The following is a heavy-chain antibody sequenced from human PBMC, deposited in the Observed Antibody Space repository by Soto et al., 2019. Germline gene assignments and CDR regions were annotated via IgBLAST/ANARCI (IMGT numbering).Heavy chain of an antibody. CDR3: ARLESSYACFFRGWFDP. CDR2: INHSGST. CDR1: GGSFSGYY. D-gene: IGHD3-10*01. Sequence: QVQLQQWGAGLLKPSETLSLTCAVYGGSFSGYYWRWIRQPPGKGLEWMGEINHSGSTNYNPSLKSRVTISVDTSKNQFSRKLSAVTAADTAVYYCARLESSYACFFRGWFDPWGQGTLVTVSS. J-gene: IGHJ5*02. V-gene: IGHV4-34*01.